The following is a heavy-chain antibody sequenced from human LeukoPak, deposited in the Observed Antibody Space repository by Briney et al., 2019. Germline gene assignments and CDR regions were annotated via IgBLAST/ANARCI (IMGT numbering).Heavy chain of an antibody. CDR1: GYSISSGYY. V-gene: IGHV4-38-2*02. Sequence: PSETLSLTCTVSGYSISSGYYWGWIRQPPGKGLEWIGSIYHSGSTYYNPSLKSRVTISVDTSKNQFSLKLSSVTAADTAVYYCAGELPNGFDYWGQGTLVTVSS. CDR3: AGELPNGFDY. D-gene: IGHD1-26*01. CDR2: IYHSGST. J-gene: IGHJ4*02.